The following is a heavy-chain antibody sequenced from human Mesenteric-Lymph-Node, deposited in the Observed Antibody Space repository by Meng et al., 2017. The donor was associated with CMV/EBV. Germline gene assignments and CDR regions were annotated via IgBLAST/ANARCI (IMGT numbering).Heavy chain of an antibody. V-gene: IGHV3-74*01. D-gene: IGHD2/OR15-2a*01. J-gene: IGHJ6*02. CDR3: ARLSISYGMDV. Sequence: GGSLRLSCAASGFTFSSYWMHWVRQAPGKGLVWVSRINSDGGSTSYADSVKGRFTISRDNAKNTLYLQMNSLRAEDTAVYYCARLSISYGMDVWGQGTTVTVSS. CDR2: INSDGGST. CDR1: GFTFSSYW.